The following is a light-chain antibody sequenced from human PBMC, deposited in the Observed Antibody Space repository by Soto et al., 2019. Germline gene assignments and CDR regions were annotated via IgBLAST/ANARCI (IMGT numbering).Light chain of an antibody. V-gene: IGKV3-11*01. Sequence: EIVLTQSPATLSLSPGERATLSCRASQSISSYLAWYQQKPGQTPRLLIYDASNRATGIPDRFSGSGSGTDFNLTISSLEPEDSAVYYCQQRSNWPPSTFGQGTKLEIK. CDR1: QSISSY. CDR2: DAS. CDR3: QQRSNWPPST. J-gene: IGKJ2*01.